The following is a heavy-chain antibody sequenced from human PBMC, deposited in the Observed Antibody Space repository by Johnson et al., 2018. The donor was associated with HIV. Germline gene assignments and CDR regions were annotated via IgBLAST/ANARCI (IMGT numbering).Heavy chain of an antibody. J-gene: IGHJ3*02. CDR2: IRYDGNNK. Sequence: QVQLVESGGGVVQPGRSLRLSCAASGFTFSNYGMHWVRQAPGRGLEWVAVIRYDGNNKYYADSMRGRLTISRDNSKNTVYLQMNSLRTEDTAVYYCAKDVGNYWPDAFDIWGQGTLVTVSS. V-gene: IGHV3-33*03. CDR3: AKDVGNYWPDAFDI. D-gene: IGHD3-22*01. CDR1: GFTFSNYG.